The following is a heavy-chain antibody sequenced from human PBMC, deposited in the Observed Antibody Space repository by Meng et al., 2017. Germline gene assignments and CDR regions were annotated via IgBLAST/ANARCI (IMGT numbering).Heavy chain of an antibody. J-gene: IGHJ4*02. CDR3: ARDVVGATNGVYFDY. D-gene: IGHD1-26*01. CDR1: GFTVSSNY. Sequence: WGSLRLSCAASGFTVSSNYMSWVRQAPGKGLEWVSVIYSGGSTYYADSVKGRFTISRDNSKNTLYLQMNSLRAEDTAGYYCARDVVGATNGVYFDYWGQGTLVTVSS. CDR2: IYSGGST. V-gene: IGHV3-66*02.